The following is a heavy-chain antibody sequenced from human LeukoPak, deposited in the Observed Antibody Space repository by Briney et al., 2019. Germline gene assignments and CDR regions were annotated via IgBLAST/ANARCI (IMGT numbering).Heavy chain of an antibody. J-gene: IGHJ5*02. Sequence: SETLSLTCTVSGGSISSSPYYWGWIRQAPGKGLEWIGNTYYSGSTFYNPSLKSRVTISVDTSKNQFSLKLSSVTAADTAVYYCARVGVLNWFDPWGQGTPVTVSS. CDR1: GGSISSSPYY. V-gene: IGHV4-39*01. CDR3: ARVGVLNWFDP. CDR2: TYYSGST. D-gene: IGHD1-26*01.